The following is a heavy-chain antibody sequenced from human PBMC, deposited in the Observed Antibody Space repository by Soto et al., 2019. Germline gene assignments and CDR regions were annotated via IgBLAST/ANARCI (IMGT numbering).Heavy chain of an antibody. D-gene: IGHD3-16*01. J-gene: IGHJ4*02. CDR1: GFSLSTRGVG. CDR3: AHKGGGDRILDY. CDR2: IYWDGFK. V-gene: IGHV2-5*02. Sequence: QITLKESGPTLVKPTQTLTLTCTFSGFSLSTRGVGVGCIRQPPGKSLEWLALIYWDGFKHYSPSLESRLTIREDTAKNQGVRTMTNMDPVDTATYYCAHKGGGDRILDYWGQGTLVTVSS.